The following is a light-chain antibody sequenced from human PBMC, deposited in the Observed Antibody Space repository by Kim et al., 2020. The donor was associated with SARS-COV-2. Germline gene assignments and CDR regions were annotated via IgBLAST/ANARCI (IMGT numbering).Light chain of an antibody. J-gene: IGLJ3*02. CDR1: SLRSYY. CDR2: GKN. V-gene: IGLV3-19*01. CDR3: NSRDSSGNLLV. Sequence: SSELTQDPAVSVALGQTVRITCQGDSLRSYYASWYQQKPAQAPVLVIYGKNSRPSGIPDRYSGSSSGNTASLTITGTQAEDEADYYCNSRDSSGNLLVFGGGTKLTVL.